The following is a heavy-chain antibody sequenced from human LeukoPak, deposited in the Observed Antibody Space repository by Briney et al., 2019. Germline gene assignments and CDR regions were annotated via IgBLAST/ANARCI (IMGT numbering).Heavy chain of an antibody. CDR1: EFPFSSHW. Sequence: GGSLRLSCAASEFPFSSHWMYWVRQAPGKGLVWVARLSGDGSTTRHADSVKGRLTISRDNAKSTLYLQMDSLRIEDTALYYCARGIASSRSVAIDLWGRGTLVVVSS. J-gene: IGHJ4*02. CDR2: LSGDGSTT. V-gene: IGHV3-74*01. CDR3: ARGIASSRSVAIDL. D-gene: IGHD6-13*01.